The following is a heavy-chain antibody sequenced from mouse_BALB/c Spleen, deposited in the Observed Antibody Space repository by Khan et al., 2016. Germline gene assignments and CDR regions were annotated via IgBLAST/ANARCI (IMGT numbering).Heavy chain of an antibody. Sequence: VQLQQSGAELVKPGASVKLSCTASGFNIKDTYIYWVKQRPEQGLEWIGRIDPVNGKTKYDPKFQGKATITADTSSNTAYLQLSSLTSEDTSVYYCARSSYDYDAMDYWGQGTSVTVSS. CDR1: GFNIKDTY. CDR3: ARSSYDYDAMDY. J-gene: IGHJ4*01. CDR2: IDPVNGKT. V-gene: IGHV14-3*02. D-gene: IGHD6-1*01.